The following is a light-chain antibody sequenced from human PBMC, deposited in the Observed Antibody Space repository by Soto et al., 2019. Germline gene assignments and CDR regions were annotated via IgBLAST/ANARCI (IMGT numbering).Light chain of an antibody. CDR3: SSYTSSSTYV. V-gene: IGLV2-14*01. CDR1: SSDVGGYNY. Sequence: QPVLTQLATGSGSPGHAITITCTETSSDVGGYNYVSWYQQHPGKAPKLMIYDVSNRPSGVSNRFSGSKSGNTASLTISGLQAEDEADYYCSSYTSSSTYVFGTGTKVTVL. CDR2: DVS. J-gene: IGLJ1*01.